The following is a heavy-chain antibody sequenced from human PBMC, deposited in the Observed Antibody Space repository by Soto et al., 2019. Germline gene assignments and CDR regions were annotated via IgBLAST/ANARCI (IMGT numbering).Heavy chain of an antibody. CDR1: GFTFNTYT. CDR2: ISTGRSYI. CDR3: AKVLRLVGDYFDY. V-gene: IGHV3-21*01. D-gene: IGHD2-2*01. Sequence: GGSLRLSCAASGFTFNTYTMNWVRQAPGKGLEWVSSISTGRSYIYYAESVKGRFTISRDNSKNTLYLQMNSLRAEDTAVYYCAKVLRLVGDYFDYWGQGALVTVSS. J-gene: IGHJ4*02.